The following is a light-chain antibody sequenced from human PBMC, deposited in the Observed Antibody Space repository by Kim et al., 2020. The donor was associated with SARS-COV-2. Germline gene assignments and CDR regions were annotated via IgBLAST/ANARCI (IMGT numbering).Light chain of an antibody. V-gene: IGKV3-20*01. CDR3: QQYGSSRT. CDR2: GAT. J-gene: IGKJ2*01. Sequence: DIVLTQSPGTLSVSPGERATLSCRASQSISSSDLSWYQQKPGQAPRHLIYGATTRATGIPDRFSGSGSGTDFTLTISRLEPEDFAVYYCQQYGSSRTFGQGTKLE. CDR1: QSISSSD.